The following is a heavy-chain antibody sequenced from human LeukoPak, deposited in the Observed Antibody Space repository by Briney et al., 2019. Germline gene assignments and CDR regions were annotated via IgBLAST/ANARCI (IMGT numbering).Heavy chain of an antibody. D-gene: IGHD2-15*01. Sequence: SVNLSLTCTVAGVSISSSSYYWGWIRQPPGKGLEWIGSIYYSGSTYYNPSLMSRVTISVDTSKNQFSLKLSSMTAADTAVYYCARKIRGYFDYWGQGTLVTVSS. V-gene: IGHV4-39*01. CDR3: ARKIRGYFDY. CDR2: IYYSGST. J-gene: IGHJ4*02. CDR1: GVSISSSSYY.